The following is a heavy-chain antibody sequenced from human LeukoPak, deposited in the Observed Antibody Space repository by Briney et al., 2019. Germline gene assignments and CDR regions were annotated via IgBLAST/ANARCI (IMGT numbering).Heavy chain of an antibody. V-gene: IGHV1-2*02. CDR1: GYAFTGSY. CDR2: INLNSGGT. Sequence: AASVKVSCKASGYAFTGSYIHWVRQAPGQGLEWLGWINLNSGGTNYAQKFQGRVSMTRDTSITTAYMELRRLRSDDTAMYYCARDKSGSYSVDYWGQGTLVTVSS. D-gene: IGHD1-26*01. CDR3: ARDKSGSYSVDY. J-gene: IGHJ4*02.